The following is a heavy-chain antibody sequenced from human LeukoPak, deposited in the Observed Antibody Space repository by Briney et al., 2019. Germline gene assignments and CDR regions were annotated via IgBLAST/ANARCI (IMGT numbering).Heavy chain of an antibody. J-gene: IGHJ4*02. D-gene: IGHD6-13*01. Sequence: GGSLRLSCAASGFTFSSYSMNWVRQAPGKGLEWVSSISSSSSYIYYADSVKGRFTISRDNAKNSLYLQMNSLRAEDTAVYYCARDPPCIAAAGTRGYYWGQGTLVTVSS. V-gene: IGHV3-21*01. CDR2: ISSSSSYI. CDR3: ARDPPCIAAAGTRGYY. CDR1: GFTFSSYS.